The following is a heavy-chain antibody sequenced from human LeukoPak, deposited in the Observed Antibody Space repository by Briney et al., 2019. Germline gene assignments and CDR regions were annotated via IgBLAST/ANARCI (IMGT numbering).Heavy chain of an antibody. Sequence: PGGSLRLSCAASGFTFSSYWMHWVRQAPGKGLVWVSRINSDGSSTSYADSVKGRFTISRDNAKNTLYLQMNSLRAEDTAVYYCAAKVGGDCYDYWGQGTLVTVSS. CDR1: GFTFSSYW. V-gene: IGHV3-74*01. CDR3: AAKVGGDCYDY. CDR2: INSDGSST. D-gene: IGHD2-21*01. J-gene: IGHJ4*02.